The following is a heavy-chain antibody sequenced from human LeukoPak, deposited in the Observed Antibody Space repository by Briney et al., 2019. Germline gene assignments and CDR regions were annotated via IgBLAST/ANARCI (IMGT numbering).Heavy chain of an antibody. CDR3: ARGRAGIAAAGFDH. V-gene: IGHV3-30-3*01. CDR2: ISFDGGNK. J-gene: IGHJ4*02. CDR1: GFTFIMSA. D-gene: IGHD6-13*01. Sequence: HPGGSLRLSCATSGFTFIMSAMHWVRLAPGKGLDWVAVISFDGGNKFYADSVKGRFSISRDNSKNTLYLQMNSLGLDDTAVYFCARGRAGIAAAGFDHWGQGPLVTVSS.